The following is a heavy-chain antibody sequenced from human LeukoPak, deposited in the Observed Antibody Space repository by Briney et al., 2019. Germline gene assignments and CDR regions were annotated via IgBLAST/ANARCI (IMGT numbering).Heavy chain of an antibody. CDR1: GYTFTGYY. CDR2: INPSSGGT. Sequence: ASVKVSCKASGYTFTGYYMHWVRQAPGQGLEWMGWINPSSGGTNYAQKFQGRVTMTRDTSISTAYMELSRLRSDDTAVYYCARDRVTRGYSYGYPYWGQGTLVTVSS. CDR3: ARDRVTRGYSYGYPY. D-gene: IGHD5-18*01. V-gene: IGHV1-2*02. J-gene: IGHJ4*02.